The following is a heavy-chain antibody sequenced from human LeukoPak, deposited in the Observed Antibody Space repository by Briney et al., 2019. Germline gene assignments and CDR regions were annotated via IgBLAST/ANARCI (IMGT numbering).Heavy chain of an antibody. V-gene: IGHV1-2*02. Sequence: ASVKVSCKTSGYSFTNYGITWVRQAPGQGLEWMGWINPNSGGTNYAQKFQGRVTMTRDTSISTAYMELSRLRSDDTAVYYCARVSVAARNAFDIWGQGTMVTVSS. D-gene: IGHD6-6*01. J-gene: IGHJ3*02. CDR2: INPNSGGT. CDR3: ARVSVAARNAFDI. CDR1: GYSFTNYG.